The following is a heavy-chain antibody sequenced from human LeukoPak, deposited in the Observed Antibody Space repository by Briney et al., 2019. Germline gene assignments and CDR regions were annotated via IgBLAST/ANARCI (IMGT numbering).Heavy chain of an antibody. V-gene: IGHV1-46*01. Sequence: ASVKVSCKTSGYSFTSYYIHWVRQPPGQGLEWMGIINPSGGSTTYAQKFQGRLTMASDTSTSTVYMELSSLRSEDTAMYYCARSSAYYNGADIWGQGTMVTVSS. J-gene: IGHJ3*02. CDR3: ARSSAYYNGADI. D-gene: IGHD1-26*01. CDR2: INPSGGST. CDR1: GYSFTSYY.